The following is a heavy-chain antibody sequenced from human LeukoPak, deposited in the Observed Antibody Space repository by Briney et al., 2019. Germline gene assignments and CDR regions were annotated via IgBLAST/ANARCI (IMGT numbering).Heavy chain of an antibody. CDR1: GFTFSSYA. D-gene: IGHD6-13*01. J-gene: IGHJ4*02. V-gene: IGHV3-48*03. CDR3: ARGRQQQLVQSPEDY. Sequence: PGGSLRLSCAASGFTFSSYAMSWVRQAPGEGLEWVSYISSSGSTIYYADSVKGRFTISRDNAKNSLYLQMNSLRAEDTAVYYCARGRQQQLVQSPEDYWGQGTLVTVSS. CDR2: ISSSGSTI.